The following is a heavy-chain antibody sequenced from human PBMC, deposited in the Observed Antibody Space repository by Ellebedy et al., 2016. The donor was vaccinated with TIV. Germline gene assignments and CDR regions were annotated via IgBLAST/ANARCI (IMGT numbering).Heavy chain of an antibody. CDR1: EYIFTHYW. CDR2: IYPGNSDT. V-gene: IGHV5-51*06. Sequence: GGSLRLSCKGSEYIFTHYWIAWVRQMPGRGLEWMGIIYPGNSDTRYSPSFQGQVTISADKSIGTAFLHWRSLRASDSGMYYCATSTIKVGYYYGMDVWGQGATVTVSS. CDR3: ATSTIKVGYYYGMDV. J-gene: IGHJ6*02. D-gene: IGHD5-24*01.